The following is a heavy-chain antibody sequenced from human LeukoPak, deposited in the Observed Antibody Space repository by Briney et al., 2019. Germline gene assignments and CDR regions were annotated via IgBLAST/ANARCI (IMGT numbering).Heavy chain of an antibody. CDR3: ASAKPPVENWFDP. J-gene: IGHJ5*02. CDR2: IYHSGST. V-gene: IGHV4-4*02. CDR1: GGSISSSNW. Sequence: SETLSLTCAVSGGSISSSNWWSWVRQPPGKGLEWIGEIYHSGSTNYNPSLKSRVTISVDKSKNQFSLKLSSVTAADTAVYYCASAKPPVENWFDPWGQGTLVTVSS.